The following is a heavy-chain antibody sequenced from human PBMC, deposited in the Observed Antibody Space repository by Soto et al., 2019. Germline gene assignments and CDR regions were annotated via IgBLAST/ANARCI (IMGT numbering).Heavy chain of an antibody. Sequence: QVQLVQSGAEVKKPGSSVKVSCKASGGTFSSYAISWVRQAPGRGLEWMGGMIPIFGTANYAQKFQGRVTITADESTSTAYMELSSLRSEDTAVYYCARGQDIVVVPAARRTYYYYGMDVWGQGTTVTVSS. CDR1: GGTFSSYA. CDR2: MIPIFGTA. V-gene: IGHV1-69*01. J-gene: IGHJ6*02. CDR3: ARGQDIVVVPAARRTYYYYGMDV. D-gene: IGHD2-2*01.